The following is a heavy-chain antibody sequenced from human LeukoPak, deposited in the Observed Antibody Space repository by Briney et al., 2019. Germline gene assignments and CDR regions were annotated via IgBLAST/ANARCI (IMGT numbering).Heavy chain of an antibody. CDR3: ARYGYSSSAGDY. CDR1: GYSISSGYY. CDR2: IYHSGST. V-gene: IGHV4-38-2*01. Sequence: PSETLSLTCAVSGYSISSGYYWGWIRPPPGKGLEWIGNIYHSGSTYYNPSLKSRVTISGDTSKNQFSLKLNSVTAADTAVYYCARYGYSSSAGDYWGQGTLVTVSS. J-gene: IGHJ4*02. D-gene: IGHD6-6*01.